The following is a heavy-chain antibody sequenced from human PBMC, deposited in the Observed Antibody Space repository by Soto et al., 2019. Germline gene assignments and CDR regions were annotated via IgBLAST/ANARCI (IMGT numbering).Heavy chain of an antibody. CDR3: AKVPTGEMATVFQAFDI. CDR1: EFTFSTYA. CDR2: INNSGKRT. V-gene: IGHV3-23*01. Sequence: PGESLKISCVASEFTFSTYAMSWVRQAPGKGLEWISAINNSGKRTYYADSVKGRFTISRDNSKNTLYLQMSSLRDEDTAVYYCAKVPTGEMATVFQAFDIWGQGTMVTVSS. D-gene: IGHD4-4*01. J-gene: IGHJ3*02.